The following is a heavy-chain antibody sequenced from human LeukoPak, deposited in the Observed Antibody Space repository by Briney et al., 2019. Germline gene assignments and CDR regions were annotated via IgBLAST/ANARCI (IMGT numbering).Heavy chain of an antibody. Sequence: VGSLRLSCVASGFTLRVNYMTWIRQTPGRGLEWVSVIYSDGTTKYADSAKGRFTISRDNSKSMVYLQMDRLRAEDTAVYYCARCKGGWSDHFYGMDVWGQGTTVTVSS. CDR3: ARCKGGWSDHFYGMDV. CDR2: IYSDGTT. D-gene: IGHD6-19*01. V-gene: IGHV3-53*01. J-gene: IGHJ6*02. CDR1: GFTLRVNY.